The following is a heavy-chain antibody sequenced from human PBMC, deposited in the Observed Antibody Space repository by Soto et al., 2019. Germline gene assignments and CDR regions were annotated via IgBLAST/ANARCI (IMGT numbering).Heavy chain of an antibody. J-gene: IGHJ5*02. D-gene: IGHD3-3*01. CDR3: ARWWSGSRQGFDP. CDR1: GGTISSGGYS. CDR2: IYYSGST. Sequence: SETLSLTCAVSGGTISSGGYSWSWIRQHPGKGLEWIGYIYYSGSTYYNPSLKSRVTISVDTSKNQFSLKLSSVTAADTAVYYCARWWSGSRQGFDPWGQGTLVTVSS. V-gene: IGHV4-31*11.